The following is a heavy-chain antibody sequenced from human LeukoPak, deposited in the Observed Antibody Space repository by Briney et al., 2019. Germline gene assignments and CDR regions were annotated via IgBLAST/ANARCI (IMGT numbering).Heavy chain of an antibody. J-gene: IGHJ3*02. Sequence: GGSLRLSCAASGFTFSDNYMTWVRQAPGKGLEWVAVISYDGSNKYYTDSVKGRFTISGDSCKNTVYLQMNSLRPEDTAVYYCARATPYGDYVGRGADAFDIWGQGTMVTVSS. D-gene: IGHD4-17*01. CDR1: GFTFSDNY. CDR2: ISYDGSNK. CDR3: ARATPYGDYVGRGADAFDI. V-gene: IGHV3-30*03.